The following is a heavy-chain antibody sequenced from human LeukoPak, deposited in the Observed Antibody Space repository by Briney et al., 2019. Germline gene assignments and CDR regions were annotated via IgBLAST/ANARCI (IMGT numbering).Heavy chain of an antibody. J-gene: IGHJ4*02. CDR3: AKVGPRITIFGVVIRKEYYFDY. CDR1: GFTFSSYW. CDR2: ISGSGGST. D-gene: IGHD3-3*01. Sequence: GGSLRLSCAASGFTFSSYWMSWVRQAPGKGLEWVSAISGSGGSTYYADSVKGRFTISRDNSKNTLYLQMNSLRAEDTAVYYCAKVGPRITIFGVVIRKEYYFDYWGQGTLVTVSS. V-gene: IGHV3-23*01.